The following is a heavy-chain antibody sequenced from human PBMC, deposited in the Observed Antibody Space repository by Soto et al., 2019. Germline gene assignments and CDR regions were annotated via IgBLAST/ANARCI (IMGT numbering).Heavy chain of an antibody. CDR3: ATAKLYPYVRGSYSYHFDY. V-gene: IGHV4-34*01. Sequence: SETLSLTCAVYGGSFSGYYWSWIRQPPGKGLEWIVEINHSVSTNYNPSLKSRVTISVDTSKHQLPRQLSYVPAADKAVYYCATAKLYPYVRGSYSYHFDYWGQGPVVTVSS. D-gene: IGHD3-16*01. CDR1: GGSFSGYY. CDR2: INHSVST. J-gene: IGHJ4*02.